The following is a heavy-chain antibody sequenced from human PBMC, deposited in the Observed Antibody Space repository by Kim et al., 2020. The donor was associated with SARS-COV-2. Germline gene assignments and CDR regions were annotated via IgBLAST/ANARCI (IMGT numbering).Heavy chain of an antibody. CDR1: GGSVISGNYY. J-gene: IGHJ4*02. V-gene: IGHV4-61*03. CDR3: ARRRDEGWDRYFDY. CDR2: IYYSGST. Sequence: SETLSLTCTVSGGSVISGNYYWTWIRQPPGKALEWIGYIYYSGSTTYNPSLKSRVTMSVDTSKNHFSLNLSSVTTADTAVYYCARRRDEGWDRYFDYWGKGILVTVSS. D-gene: IGHD6-19*01.